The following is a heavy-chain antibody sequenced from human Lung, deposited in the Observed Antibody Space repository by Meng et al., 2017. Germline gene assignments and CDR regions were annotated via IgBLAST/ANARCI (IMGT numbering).Heavy chain of an antibody. J-gene: IGHJ4*02. CDR3: ARESGYFEY. V-gene: IGHV3-74*03. CDR1: GFTFRSYW. CDR2: IRGDGGSI. Sequence: GEAGGGLVQPGGSLGLSCAASGFTFRSYWMHWVRQAPGKGLVWVSRIRGDGGSIVYADSVKGRFTISRDNAKNTLFLQMNSLRAEDTAVYYCARESGYFEYWGQGILVTVSS.